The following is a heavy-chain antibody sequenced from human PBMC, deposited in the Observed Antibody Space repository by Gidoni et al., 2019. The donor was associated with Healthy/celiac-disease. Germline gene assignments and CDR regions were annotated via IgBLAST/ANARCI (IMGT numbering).Heavy chain of an antibody. J-gene: IGHJ6*03. CDR2: INHRRST. V-gene: IGHV4-34*01. D-gene: IGHD1-26*01. Sequence: QVQLQQWGAGLLKPSETLSLTCAVYGGSFRGDYWSWIRQPPGKGLEWIGEINHRRSTNSNPSLQSRVTISVDTSKNQFSLKLSSVTAANTAVYYCARGRVRSGSYSYYYYMDVWGKGTTVTVSS. CDR3: ARGRVRSGSYSYYYYMDV. CDR1: GGSFRGDY.